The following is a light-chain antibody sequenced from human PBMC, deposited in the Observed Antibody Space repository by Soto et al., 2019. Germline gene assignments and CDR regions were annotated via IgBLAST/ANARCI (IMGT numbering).Light chain of an antibody. J-gene: IGLJ1*01. CDR3: GADHGSGSDFVYV. CDR1: SGHRYYK. Sequence: QLVLTQPPSASASLGASVTLTCSLTSGHRYYKVDWYQERPGKGPRFVMRVGTSGIVGSRGDGIPDRFSGSASGLNRHLIINNIQEADEGDYHCGADHGSGSDFVYVFGNGTKVTVI. V-gene: IGLV9-49*01. CDR2: VGTSGIVG.